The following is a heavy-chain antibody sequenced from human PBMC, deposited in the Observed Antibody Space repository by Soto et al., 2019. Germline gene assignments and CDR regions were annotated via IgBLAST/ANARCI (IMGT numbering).Heavy chain of an antibody. CDR2: ISISSSDR. CDR3: VRGMNPLF. CDR1: GFTLRTYT. J-gene: IGHJ4*01. Sequence: GGSLRLSCAASGFTLRTYTMNWVRQAPGKGLEWVSSISISSSDRYYADSVRGRFTISRDNAKNALYLQMNSLRADDTAVYFCVRGMNPLFGGQGTLVTV. V-gene: IGHV3-21*06.